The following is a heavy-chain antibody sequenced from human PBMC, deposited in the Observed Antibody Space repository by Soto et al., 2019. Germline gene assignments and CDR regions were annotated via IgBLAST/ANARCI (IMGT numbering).Heavy chain of an antibody. CDR3: ARGGLLPDY. D-gene: IGHD6-19*01. V-gene: IGHV4-30-2*01. CDR2: FSHSGST. J-gene: IGHJ4*02. CDR1: GGSISSGGYS. Sequence: SETLSLTCAVSGGSISSGGYSWSWIRQPPGKGLEWIGYFSHSGSTYYNPSLKSRVTISVDRSKNQFSLKLSSVTAADTAVYYCARGGLLPDYWGQGTLVTVS.